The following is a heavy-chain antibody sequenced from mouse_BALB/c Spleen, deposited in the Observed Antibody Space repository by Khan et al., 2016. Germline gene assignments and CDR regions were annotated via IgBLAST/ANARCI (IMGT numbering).Heavy chain of an antibody. CDR1: GFSIIAYG. V-gene: IGHV2-6-7*01. Sequence: VQLQESGPGLVAPSQSLSITCTVSGFSIIAYGVNWVRQPPGKGLEWLGMIWGDGSTDYYSALKSRLNITKDNSKSQVFLKMNSLQNDDTAKYYCARDGWGYYAKDYWGQGTSVTVSS. D-gene: IGHD2-2*01. J-gene: IGHJ4*01. CDR2: IWGDGST. CDR3: ARDGWGYYAKDY.